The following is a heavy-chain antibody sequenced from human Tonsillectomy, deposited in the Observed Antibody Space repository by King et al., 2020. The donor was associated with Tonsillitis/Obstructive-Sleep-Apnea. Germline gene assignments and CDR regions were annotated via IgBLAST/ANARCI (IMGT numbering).Heavy chain of an antibody. CDR3: ARAPPGRSYMDV. D-gene: IGHD4-17*01. V-gene: IGHV1-18*01. Sequence: VQLVQSGAEVKKPWASVKVSCKASGYTFSSYDISWGRQAPGQGLEWMGGISAYNGNTNYAQKAQGRVTMTTETSTGTAYMWLRSLRSDDTAVYYCARAPPGRSYMDVWGKGTTVTVSS. CDR2: ISAYNGNT. J-gene: IGHJ6*03. CDR1: GYTFSSYD.